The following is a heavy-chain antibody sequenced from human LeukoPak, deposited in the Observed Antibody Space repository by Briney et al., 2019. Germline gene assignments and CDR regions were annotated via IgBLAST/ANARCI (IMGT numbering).Heavy chain of an antibody. Sequence: GASVKVSCKASGGTFSNYAITWVRQAPGQGLEWMGGIIPVFGRPNYAQKFQGRVTVTADKSTSTAYMELSSLRSEDTAVYYCARGFGSAWYGTFFDYWGQGTLVTVSS. V-gene: IGHV1-69*06. CDR3: ARGFGSAWYGTFFDY. CDR1: GGTFSNYA. CDR2: IIPVFGRP. J-gene: IGHJ4*02. D-gene: IGHD6-13*01.